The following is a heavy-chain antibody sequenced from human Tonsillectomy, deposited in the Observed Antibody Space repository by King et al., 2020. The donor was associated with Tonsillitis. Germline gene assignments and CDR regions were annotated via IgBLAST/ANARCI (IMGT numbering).Heavy chain of an antibody. CDR2: INPNSGGT. J-gene: IGHJ5*02. CDR1: GYTFTGYY. CDR3: AREGDCTTTSCYGWFAP. V-gene: IGHV1-2*02. D-gene: IGHD2-2*01. Sequence: QLVQSGAEVKKPGASVKVSCKASGYTFTGYYVHWVRQAPGQGLEWMGWINPNSGGTNYAQKFQGRVTMTRDTSISTAYMELSRLRSDDTAVYSCAREGDCTTTSCYGWFAPWGQGTLVTVSS.